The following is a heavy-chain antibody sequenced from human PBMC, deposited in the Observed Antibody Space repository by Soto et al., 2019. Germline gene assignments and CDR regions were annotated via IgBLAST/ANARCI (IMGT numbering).Heavy chain of an antibody. CDR3: ASSRVPRYSGYDRTQFDY. J-gene: IGHJ4*02. D-gene: IGHD5-12*01. Sequence: ASVKVSCKASGGTFSSYTISWVRQAPGQGLEWMGRIIPILGIANYAQKFQGRVTITADKSTSIAYMELSSLRSEDTAVYYCASSRVPRYSGYDRTQFDYWGQGTLVTVSS. V-gene: IGHV1-69*02. CDR1: GGTFSSYT. CDR2: IIPILGIA.